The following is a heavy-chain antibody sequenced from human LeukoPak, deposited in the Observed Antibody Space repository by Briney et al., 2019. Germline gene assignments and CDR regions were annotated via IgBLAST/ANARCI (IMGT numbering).Heavy chain of an antibody. V-gene: IGHV1-8*03. CDR1: GYTFTSYD. J-gene: IGHJ4*02. D-gene: IGHD1/OR15-1a*01. Sequence: ASVKVSCKASGYTFTSYDINWVRQATGQGLEWMGWMNPNSGNTGYAQKFQGRVTITRNTSISTAYMELSSLRSDDTAVYYCARDLGVTGTPRDYWGQGTLVTVSS. CDR2: MNPNSGNT. CDR3: ARDLGVTGTPRDY.